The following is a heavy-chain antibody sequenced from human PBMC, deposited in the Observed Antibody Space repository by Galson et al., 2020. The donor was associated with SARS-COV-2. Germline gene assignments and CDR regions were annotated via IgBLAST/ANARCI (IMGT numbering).Heavy chain of an antibody. J-gene: IGHJ4*02. V-gene: IGHV3-21*01. Sequence: GGSLRLSCAASGFNFNTYSMNWVRQAPGKGLEWVSSVSSSSGYIDYADSVRGRLTISRDNGKNSLYLQMNSLRAEDTGVYYCARDAASSFGVVIIDNWGQGTLVTVSS. CDR2: VSSSSGYI. CDR3: ARDAASSFGVVIIDN. CDR1: GFNFNTYS. D-gene: IGHD3-3*01.